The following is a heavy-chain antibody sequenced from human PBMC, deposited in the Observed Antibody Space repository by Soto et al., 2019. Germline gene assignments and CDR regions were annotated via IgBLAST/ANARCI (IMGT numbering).Heavy chain of an antibody. Sequence: ASVKVSCKVSGYTLTELSMHWVRQAPGKGLEWMGGFDPEDGETIYAQKFQGRVTMTEDTSTDTAYMELSSLRSEDTAVYYCATNYDFWTRGYYYYGMDVWGQGTTVTVSS. D-gene: IGHD3-3*01. CDR3: ATNYDFWTRGYYYYGMDV. CDR1: GYTLTELS. V-gene: IGHV1-24*01. J-gene: IGHJ6*02. CDR2: FDPEDGET.